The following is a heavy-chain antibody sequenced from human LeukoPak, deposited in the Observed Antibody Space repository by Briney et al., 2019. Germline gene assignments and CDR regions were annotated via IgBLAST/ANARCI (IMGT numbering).Heavy chain of an antibody. D-gene: IGHD3/OR15-3a*01. CDR1: GFTFSSYS. Sequence: GGSLRLTCAASGFTFSSYSMNWVRQAPGKGLEWVSSISSSSSYIYYTDSVKGRFTISRDNAKNSLYLQMNSLRAEDTAVYYCARGERNDFFDYWGQGTLVTVSS. V-gene: IGHV3-21*01. CDR3: ARGERNDFFDY. CDR2: ISSSSSYI. J-gene: IGHJ4*02.